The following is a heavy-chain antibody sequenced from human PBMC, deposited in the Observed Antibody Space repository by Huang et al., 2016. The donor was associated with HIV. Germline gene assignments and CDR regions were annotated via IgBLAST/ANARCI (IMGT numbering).Heavy chain of an antibody. J-gene: IGHJ4*02. CDR3: ARRYNSRRDY. V-gene: IGHV4-34*02. CDR1: GGSFSGYY. D-gene: IGHD3-22*01. CDR2: INHSGNP. Sequence: QVQLEQWGAGLLKASETLSLTCAVYGGSFSGYYWNWLRQAPGKGLEVGGEINHSGNPNYNPSLKGRVNMSVDTSKSQFSLYLTSLSAADTGTYFCARRYNSRRDYWGRGTLVTVHS.